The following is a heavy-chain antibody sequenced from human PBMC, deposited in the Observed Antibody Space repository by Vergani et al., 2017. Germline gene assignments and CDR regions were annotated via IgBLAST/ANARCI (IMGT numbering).Heavy chain of an antibody. J-gene: IGHJ4*02. V-gene: IGHV4-59*01. CDR3: TRERVAGVEGHFDS. CDR2: VSYTGNT. CDR1: GGSINSYY. D-gene: IGHD6-19*01. Sequence: QVQLQESGPGLVKPSETLSLTCTVSGGSINSYYWSWIRQPPGRGLEWIGYVSYTGNTKYNPSLQSRVSISVDASKKFFSLRLNSVTAADTAIYYCTRERVAGVEGHFDSWGQGSLVTVSS.